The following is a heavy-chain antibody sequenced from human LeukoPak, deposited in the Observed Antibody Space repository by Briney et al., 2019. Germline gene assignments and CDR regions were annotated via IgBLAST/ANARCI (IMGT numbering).Heavy chain of an antibody. D-gene: IGHD3-9*01. J-gene: IGHJ3*01. CDR3: ARGRESSKLTSGFQSFDWLSDSFDL. V-gene: IGHV1-8*01. CDR2: MSPNSGKT. Sequence: ASVKVSCKTSGYSFTNYDINWVRQATGQGLEWMGWMSPNSGKTGYAQKFQGRVTITKNTSMSTAYMELSSLTSEDTAVYYCARGRESSKLTSGFQSFDWLSDSFDLWGQGTIVTVSS. CDR1: GYSFTNYD.